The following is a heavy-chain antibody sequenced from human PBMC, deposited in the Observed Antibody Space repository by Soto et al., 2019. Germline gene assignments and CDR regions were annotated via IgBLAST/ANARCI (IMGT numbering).Heavy chain of an antibody. V-gene: IGHV3-30-3*01. Sequence: GGSLRLSCADSGFTFSSYAMHWVRPAPGKGLEWVAVISYDGSNKYYADSVKGRFTISRDNSKNTLYLQMNSLRAEDTAVYYCARGLSADPKLFDYWGQGTLVTVSS. J-gene: IGHJ4*02. CDR1: GFTFSSYA. D-gene: IGHD3-10*01. CDR2: ISYDGSNK. CDR3: ARGLSADPKLFDY.